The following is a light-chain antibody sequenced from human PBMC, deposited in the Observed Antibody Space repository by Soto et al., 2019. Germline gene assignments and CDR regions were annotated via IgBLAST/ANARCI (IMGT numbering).Light chain of an antibody. CDR1: QSVSSN. CDR2: GAS. V-gene: IGKV3-15*01. Sequence: EIVMTQSPATLSVSPGERATLSCRASQSVSSNLAWYQQKPGQAPRLLIYGASTRATGIPARFSGSGSGTEVTLTISSLQSEDFSVYYCQQYNSWPITFGQGTRLEIK. J-gene: IGKJ5*01. CDR3: QQYNSWPIT.